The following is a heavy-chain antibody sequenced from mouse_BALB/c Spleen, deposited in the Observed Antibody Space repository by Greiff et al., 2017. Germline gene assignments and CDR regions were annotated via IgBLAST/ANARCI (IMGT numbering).Heavy chain of an antibody. CDR1: GYTFISYN. CDR2: IYPGNGDT. D-gene: IGHD1-1*02. V-gene: IGHV1-12*01. Sequence: LQQPGAELVKPGASVKMSCKASGYTFISYNMHWVKQTPGQGLEWIGAIYPGNGDTSYNQKFKGKATLTADKSSSTAYMQLSSLTSEDSAVYYCARGGYYDYDAMDYWGQGTSVTVSS. J-gene: IGHJ4*01. CDR3: ARGGYYDYDAMDY.